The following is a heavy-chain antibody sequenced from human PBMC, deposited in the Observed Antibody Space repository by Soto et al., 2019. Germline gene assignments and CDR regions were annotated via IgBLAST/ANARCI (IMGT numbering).Heavy chain of an antibody. CDR3: ARGGGDLVQMVYDISWY. D-gene: IGHD2-8*01. J-gene: IGHJ4*02. V-gene: IGHV1-2*02. CDR2: INPNIGAT. Sequence: GASVKVSCKASGYTFTDYYMHWVRQAPGQGLEWMGWINPNIGATSYAQRFQSSVTMTRDASLSTAYMVLSRLTSDDTAVYYCARGGGDLVQMVYDISWYWGQGNLVTVSS. CDR1: GYTFTDYY.